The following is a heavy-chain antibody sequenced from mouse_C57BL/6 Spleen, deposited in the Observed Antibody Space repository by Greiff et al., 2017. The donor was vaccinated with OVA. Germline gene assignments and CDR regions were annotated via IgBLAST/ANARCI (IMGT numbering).Heavy chain of an antibody. D-gene: IGHD4-1*01. CDR2: ITPNNGGT. CDR3: ARSGGFDY. Sequence: VQLQQSGPELVKPGASVKLSCKASGSTFTDYYMHWVKPSHGQSLEWLGAITPNNGGTSYNQKFKGKATLTVDKSSSTADMELRSLTSEDSAVYYCARSGGFDYWGQGTTLTVSS. CDR1: GSTFTDYY. V-gene: IGHV1-26*01. J-gene: IGHJ2*01.